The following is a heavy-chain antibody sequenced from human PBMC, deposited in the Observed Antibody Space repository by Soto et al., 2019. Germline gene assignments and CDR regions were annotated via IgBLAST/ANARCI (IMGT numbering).Heavy chain of an antibody. J-gene: IGHJ6*02. D-gene: IGHD5-18*01. V-gene: IGHV3-53*02. CDR2: LYSSGTT. CDR3: ARDWSKFSYNYPYYYPMDA. CDR1: GFSVTNSY. Sequence: EVQLVETGGGLIQPGGSLRLSCTVSGFSVTNSYINWVRQAPGKGLEWVSILYSSGTTYYADSVRGRFTVSRDDSKNTRFLHMNSLRADDTVVYYCARDWSKFSYNYPYYYPMDAWGQETTVTVSS.